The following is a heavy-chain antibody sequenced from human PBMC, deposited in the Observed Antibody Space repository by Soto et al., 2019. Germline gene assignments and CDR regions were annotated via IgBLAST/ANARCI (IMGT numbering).Heavy chain of an antibody. Sequence: GGSLRLSCAASGFTFTSYSMSWVRQAPGKGLEWVSTISGTGGSTYYPDSVKGRFTISRDNSKNTVYLQMNSLRAEDAAVYYCAKEMTSGYYLFDYWGQGTLVTVSS. CDR2: ISGTGGST. V-gene: IGHV3-23*01. CDR3: AKEMTSGYYLFDY. CDR1: GFTFTSYS. D-gene: IGHD3-22*01. J-gene: IGHJ4*02.